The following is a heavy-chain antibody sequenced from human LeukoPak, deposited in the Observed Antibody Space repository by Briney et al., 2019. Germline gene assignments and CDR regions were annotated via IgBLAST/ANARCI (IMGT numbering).Heavy chain of an antibody. CDR3: ARGSCSRGTCYLS. CDR1: GFTFSSYS. Sequence: GGSLRLSCAASGFTFSSYSMNWVRQAPGKGLEWVSSISSSSSYIYYADSVKGRFTISRDNAKNSLYLQMNSLRAEDTAVYYCARGSCSRGTCYLSWGQGTLVTVSS. D-gene: IGHD2-15*01. V-gene: IGHV3-21*01. J-gene: IGHJ4*02. CDR2: ISSSSSYI.